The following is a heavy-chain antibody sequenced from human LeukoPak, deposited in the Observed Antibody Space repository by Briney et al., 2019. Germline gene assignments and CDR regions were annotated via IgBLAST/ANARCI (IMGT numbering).Heavy chain of an antibody. D-gene: IGHD6-19*01. CDR2: VSGNSDSI. CDR3: TKGRGYSRGWQHDPFDV. V-gene: IGHV3-9*01. CDR1: AFTFDDYA. J-gene: IGHJ3*01. Sequence: RSGGSLRLSCAASAFTFDDYAMHWVRQVPGKGLEWVSGVSGNSDSIGYADSVKGRFIISRDNAKNSLYLQMNSLRPEDTALYYCTKGRGYSRGWQHDPFDVWGQGTMVTVSS.